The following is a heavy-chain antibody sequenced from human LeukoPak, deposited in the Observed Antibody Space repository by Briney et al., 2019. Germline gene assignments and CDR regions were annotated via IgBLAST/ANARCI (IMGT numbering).Heavy chain of an antibody. J-gene: IGHJ3*02. Sequence: PSETLSLTCAVYGGSFSGYYWSWLRQPPGKGLEWIGEINHSGSTNYNPSLKSRVTISVDTSKNQFSLKLSSVTAADTAVYYCARGVGYYYHGAFDIWGQGTMVTVSS. CDR3: ARGVGYYYHGAFDI. V-gene: IGHV4-34*01. D-gene: IGHD3-22*01. CDR1: GGSFSGYY. CDR2: INHSGST.